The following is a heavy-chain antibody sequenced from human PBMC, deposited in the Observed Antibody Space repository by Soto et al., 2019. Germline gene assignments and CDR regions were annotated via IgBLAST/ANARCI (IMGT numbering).Heavy chain of an antibody. CDR1: GYTFTKFH. CDR3: ARDVSDHDNYETIGYYFHH. J-gene: IGHJ4*02. V-gene: IGHV1-46*01. D-gene: IGHD3-16*01. Sequence: QVQLIQFGAEVTKPGASVKVSCRASGYTFTKFHIHWVRQAPGQGLEWMGMIDPSGGVTRDAQRFQVRITMTGDTSTRSVYMELRGLTSDDTAVYYCARDVSDHDNYETIGYYFHHWGPGTLVTVSS. CDR2: IDPSGGVT.